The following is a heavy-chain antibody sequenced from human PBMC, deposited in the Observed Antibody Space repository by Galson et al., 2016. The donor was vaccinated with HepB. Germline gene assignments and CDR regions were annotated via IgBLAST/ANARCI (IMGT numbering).Heavy chain of an antibody. V-gene: IGHV3-30*18. D-gene: IGHD1-26*01. CDR3: AKGPFSGSYLGWFDP. J-gene: IGHJ5*02. CDR1: GFTFSAYG. Sequence: SLRLSCAASGFTFSAYGMHWVRQAPGKGLEWVAVISYDGTNKYYVDSVKGRFTISRDNSKNTLYLQMNSLRAEDTAVYYCAKGPFSGSYLGWFDPWGQGTLVTVSS. CDR2: ISYDGTNK.